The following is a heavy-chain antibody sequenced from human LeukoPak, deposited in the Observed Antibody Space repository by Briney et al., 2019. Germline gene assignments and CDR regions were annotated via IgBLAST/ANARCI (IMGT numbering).Heavy chain of an antibody. J-gene: IGHJ6*02. CDR2: IYSGGST. V-gene: IGHV3-66*01. D-gene: IGHD4-17*01. Sequence: GGSLRLSCAASGFTVSSNYMSWVRQAPGKGLEWVSVIYSGGSTYYADSVKGRFTISRDNSKNTLYLQMNSLRAEDTAVYYCARGHYGDTYGMDVWGQGTTVTVSS. CDR3: ARGHYGDTYGMDV. CDR1: GFTVSSNY.